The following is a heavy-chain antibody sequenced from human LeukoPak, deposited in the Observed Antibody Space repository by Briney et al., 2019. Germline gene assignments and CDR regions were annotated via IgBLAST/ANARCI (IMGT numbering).Heavy chain of an antibody. Sequence: GGSLRLSCAASGFTFSSYSMNWVRQAPGKGLEWVSSISSSSSYIYYADSVKGRFTISRDNAKNSLYLQMNSLRAEDTAVYYCARTLYDILTGYSSNFDYWGQGALVTVSS. CDR3: ARTLYDILTGYSSNFDY. D-gene: IGHD3-9*01. J-gene: IGHJ4*02. CDR2: ISSSSSYI. CDR1: GFTFSSYS. V-gene: IGHV3-21*01.